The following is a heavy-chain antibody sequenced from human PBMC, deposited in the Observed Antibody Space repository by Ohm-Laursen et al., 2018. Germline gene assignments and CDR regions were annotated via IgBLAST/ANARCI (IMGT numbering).Heavy chain of an antibody. Sequence: SLRLSCSASGFTFRNYAMSWVRQAPGKGLEWVSGISGSGGNTYYTDSVKGRFTISRDNSKNTVSLQMNSLRAEDTAVYYCARGPKDSSVYYFGRSNGGQGPLVTVSS. CDR3: ARGPKDSSVYYFGRSN. CDR2: ISGSGGNT. J-gene: IGHJ4*02. D-gene: IGHD3-22*01. CDR1: GFTFRNYA. V-gene: IGHV3-23*01.